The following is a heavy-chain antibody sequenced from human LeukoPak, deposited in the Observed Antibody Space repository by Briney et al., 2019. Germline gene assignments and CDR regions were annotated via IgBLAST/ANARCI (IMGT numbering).Heavy chain of an antibody. CDR3: ARGHNAYYYDSSGYPLTFDY. CDR2: IIPILAIA. V-gene: IGHV1-69*04. D-gene: IGHD3-22*01. Sequence: GASVKVSCKASGGTFSNYAIIWVRQAPGQGLEWMGRIIPILAIANYAQKFQGRVTITADKSTSTAYMELSSLRSEDTAVYYCARGHNAYYYDSSGYPLTFDYWGQGTLVTVSS. J-gene: IGHJ4*02. CDR1: GGTFSNYA.